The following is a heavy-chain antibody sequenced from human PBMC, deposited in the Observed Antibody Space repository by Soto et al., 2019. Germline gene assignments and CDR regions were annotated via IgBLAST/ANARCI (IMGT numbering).Heavy chain of an antibody. D-gene: IGHD1-26*01. Sequence: QLQLQESGPGLVKPSETLSLTCSLSGGAISDARFYWGWIRQSPGKGLEWVGSIYYSGTTFFNPSLQSRVTISVDTSENQFSLNLSSVTAADTALYFCARQKWEQPKWFDPWGQGTLVTVSS. CDR3: ARQKWEQPKWFDP. CDR1: GGAISDARFY. CDR2: IYYSGTT. V-gene: IGHV4-39*01. J-gene: IGHJ5*02.